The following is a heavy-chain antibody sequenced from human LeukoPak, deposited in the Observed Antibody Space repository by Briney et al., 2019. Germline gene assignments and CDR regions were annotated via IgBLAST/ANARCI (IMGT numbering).Heavy chain of an antibody. D-gene: IGHD1-26*01. CDR2: ISGSGDDT. V-gene: IGHV3-23*01. Sequence: QTGGSLRLSCAASGFTFSSYAMTWVRQAPGKGLEWVSGISGSGDDTYYADSVKGRFTISRDNSENTLYLQMHSLRLEDTAVYYCAKDPRGVGARGSWGQGTLVAVSS. CDR1: GFTFSSYA. J-gene: IGHJ5*02. CDR3: AKDPRGVGARGS.